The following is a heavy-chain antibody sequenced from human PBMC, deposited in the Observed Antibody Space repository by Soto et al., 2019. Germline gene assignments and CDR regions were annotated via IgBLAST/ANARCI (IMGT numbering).Heavy chain of an antibody. CDR2: INHSGGT. D-gene: IGHD7-27*01. Sequence: PSETLSLTCAVYGGSFSGYYWSWIRQPPGKGLEWIGEINHSGGTNYNPSLKSRVTISVDTPKNQFSLKLSSVTAADTAVYYCAKNWNWGSLVHWGQGTLVTVSS. V-gene: IGHV4-34*01. CDR1: GGSFSGYY. J-gene: IGHJ4*02. CDR3: AKNWNWGSLVH.